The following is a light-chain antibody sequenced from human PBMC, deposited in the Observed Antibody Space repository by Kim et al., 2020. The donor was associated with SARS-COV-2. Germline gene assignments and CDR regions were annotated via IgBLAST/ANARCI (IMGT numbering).Light chain of an antibody. J-gene: IGKJ2*01. CDR1: QSRSSRH. Sequence: LSQRARSTRSCRASQSRSSRHLAWYQQKPGEAPRILIYDASSRATGIPDRFSGSGSGTDFTLTISRLEPEDFAVYFCQYYHSSPYTFGQGTKLEI. V-gene: IGKV3-20*01. CDR3: QYYHSSPYT. CDR2: DAS.